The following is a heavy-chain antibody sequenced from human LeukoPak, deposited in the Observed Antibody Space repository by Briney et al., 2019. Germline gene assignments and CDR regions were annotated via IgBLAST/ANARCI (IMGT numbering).Heavy chain of an antibody. Sequence: PGGSLRLSCAAPGFTLRSNYMSWVRQAPGRGLEWVSVIYSGGSTYYADSVKGRFTISRDNSKNTLFLQVNSLRAGDTSVYYCAIGTVTMVDYWGQGTLVTVSS. D-gene: IGHD3-10*01. V-gene: IGHV3-66*01. J-gene: IGHJ4*02. CDR3: AIGTVTMVDY. CDR2: IYSGGST. CDR1: GFTLRSNY.